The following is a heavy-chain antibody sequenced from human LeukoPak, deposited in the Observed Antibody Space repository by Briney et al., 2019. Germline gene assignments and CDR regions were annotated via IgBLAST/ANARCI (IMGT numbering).Heavy chain of an antibody. V-gene: IGHV1-24*01. J-gene: IGHJ4*02. Sequence: EASVKVSCKVSGYTLTELSMHWVRQAPGKGLEWMGGFDPEDGETIYAQKFQGRVTMTEDTSTDTAYMELSSLRSEDTAVYYCATVVWFGDQYYFDYWGQGTLVTVSS. CDR3: ATVVWFGDQYYFDY. D-gene: IGHD3-10*01. CDR1: GYTLTELS. CDR2: FDPEDGET.